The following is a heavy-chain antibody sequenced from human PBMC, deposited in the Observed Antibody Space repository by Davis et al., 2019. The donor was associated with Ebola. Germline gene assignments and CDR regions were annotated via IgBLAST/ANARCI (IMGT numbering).Heavy chain of an antibody. D-gene: IGHD3-10*01. V-gene: IGHV3-74*01. CDR1: GFIFSNYW. Sequence: GESLKISCAASGFIFSNYWMSWVRQAPGKGLVWVSRLNSDGSATSYADSVKGRFTISRDNAKNTLFLQMYSLRAEDTAVYYCARYYGSGTYALYYWSQGTLVTVSS. J-gene: IGHJ4*02. CDR3: ARYYGSGTYALYY. CDR2: LNSDGSAT.